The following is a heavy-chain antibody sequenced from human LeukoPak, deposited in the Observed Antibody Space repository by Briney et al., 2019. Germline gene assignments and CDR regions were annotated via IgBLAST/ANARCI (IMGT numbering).Heavy chain of an antibody. Sequence: SSVKVSCKASGGTFSSYAISWVRQAPGQGLEWMGGIIPIFGTANYAQKFQGRVTITADESTSTAYMELSSLRSEDTAGYYCARYVDPHSGYDWLYYWGQGTLVTVSS. J-gene: IGHJ4*02. CDR3: ARYVDPHSGYDWLYY. CDR1: GGTFSSYA. V-gene: IGHV1-69*01. CDR2: IIPIFGTA. D-gene: IGHD5-12*01.